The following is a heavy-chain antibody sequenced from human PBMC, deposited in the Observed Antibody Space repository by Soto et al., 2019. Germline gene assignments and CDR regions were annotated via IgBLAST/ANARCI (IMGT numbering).Heavy chain of an antibody. CDR1: GFSLSTYGVG. V-gene: IGHV2-5*02. CDR3: ARFERFSVPFDY. Sequence: QITLKESGPTLVKPTQTLTLTCSFSGFSLSTYGVGVGWIRQPPGKALEWLALIYWDDDKRYSTALKRRLTITKDTSKNQVVLTMINMDPVDTATYYCARFERFSVPFDYWGQGTLVTVSS. J-gene: IGHJ4*02. D-gene: IGHD3-3*01. CDR2: IYWDDDK.